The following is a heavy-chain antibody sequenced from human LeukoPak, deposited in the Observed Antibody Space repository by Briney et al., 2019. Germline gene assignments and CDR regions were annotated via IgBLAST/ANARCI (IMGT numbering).Heavy chain of an antibody. D-gene: IGHD2-2*01. V-gene: IGHV4-4*02. CDR3: ARDLRYCSSTSCRDQHARSSWFDP. CDR1: GASISSSHW. Sequence: SGTLSLTCTVSGASISSSHWWSWVRQPPGKGLEWIGEIYHSGSTNYNPSLKSRVTLSVDKSKKQFSLKLSSVTAADTAVYYCARDLRYCSSTSCRDQHARSSWFDPWGQGTLATVSS. CDR2: IYHSGST. J-gene: IGHJ5*02.